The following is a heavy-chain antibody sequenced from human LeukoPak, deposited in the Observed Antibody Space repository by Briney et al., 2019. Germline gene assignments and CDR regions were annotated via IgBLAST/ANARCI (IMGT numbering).Heavy chain of an antibody. J-gene: IGHJ6*02. Sequence: GGPLRLSCAASGFTFNTYIMNWVRQAPGKGLEWVSYISTTGTIYYADSLEGRFTISRDNAKNSLSLQMNSLRPDDSAVYYCVKDLGSAITSALALDVWGQGTTVTVSS. D-gene: IGHD2-15*01. CDR2: ISTTGTI. V-gene: IGHV3-48*04. CDR1: GFTFNTYI. CDR3: VKDLGSAITSALALDV.